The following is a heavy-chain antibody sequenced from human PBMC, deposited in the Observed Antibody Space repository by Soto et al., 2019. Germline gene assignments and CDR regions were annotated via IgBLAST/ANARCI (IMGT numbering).Heavy chain of an antibody. CDR3: ARADMVRGVITPLDYYYYYMDV. CDR1: GGSISSYY. J-gene: IGHJ6*03. V-gene: IGHV4-59*01. CDR2: IYYSGST. Sequence: ASETLSLTCTVSGGSISSYYWSWIRQPPGKGLEWIGYIYYSGSTNYNPSLKSRVTISVDTSKNQFSLKLSSVTAADTAVYYCARADMVRGVITPLDYYYYYMDVWGKGTTVTVSS. D-gene: IGHD3-10*01.